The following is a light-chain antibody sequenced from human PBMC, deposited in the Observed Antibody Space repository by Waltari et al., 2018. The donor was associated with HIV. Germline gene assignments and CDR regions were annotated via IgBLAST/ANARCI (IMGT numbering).Light chain of an antibody. CDR3: CAYTMSGTLV. Sequence: QSALTQPASVSGSPGQTITISCRGTSRDIGMSDLVSLVRQEAGKAPQLLIYGVTNRPSHISNRFSGSKSRTTAALTISALQSEDEGDYYCCAYTMSGTLVFGGGTKLTVL. J-gene: IGLJ3*02. V-gene: IGLV2-23*02. CDR2: GVT. CDR1: SRDIGMSDL.